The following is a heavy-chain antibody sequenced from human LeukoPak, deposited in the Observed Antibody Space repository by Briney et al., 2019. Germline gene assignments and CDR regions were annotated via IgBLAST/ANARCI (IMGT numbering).Heavy chain of an antibody. J-gene: IGHJ3*02. CDR1: GDSISSYY. V-gene: IGHV4-4*07. D-gene: IGHD3-10*01. Sequence: SETLSLTCTVSGDSISSYYWSWIRQPAGKGLEWIGRIYTSGSTNYNPSLKSRVTMSVDTSKNHFSLKLSSVTAADTAVYYCARHYGYYYGSGIQAFDIWGQGTMVTVSS. CDR2: IYTSGST. CDR3: ARHYGYYYGSGIQAFDI.